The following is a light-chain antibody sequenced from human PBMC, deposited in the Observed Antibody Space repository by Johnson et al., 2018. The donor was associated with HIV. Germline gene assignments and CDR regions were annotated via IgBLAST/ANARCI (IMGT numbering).Light chain of an antibody. CDR3: GTWDSSLSADV. CDR1: SSNIGNNY. V-gene: IGLV1-51*01. CDR2: DNN. Sequence: QSVLTQPPSVSAAPGQKVTISCSGGSSNIGNNYVSWYQQLPGTAPKLLIYDNNKRPSGIPDRFSGSKSVTSPPLGIHALQSVDHADYYCGTWDSSLSADVFGTGTKVTV. J-gene: IGLJ1*01.